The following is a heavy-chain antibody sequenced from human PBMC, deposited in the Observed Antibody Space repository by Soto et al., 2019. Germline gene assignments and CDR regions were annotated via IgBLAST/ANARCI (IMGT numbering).Heavy chain of an antibody. CDR3: AGDLAPTTVTTYYCYYGMHV. V-gene: IGHV4-31*03. J-gene: IGHJ6*02. D-gene: IGHD4-4*01. Sequence: QVQLQESGPGLVKPSQTLSLTCTVSGGSISSGGYYWSWIRQHPGKGLEWIRYIYYSGSTYYNPYLKSRVTISVDTSKNQFSLKLSSVTAADTAVYCCAGDLAPTTVTTYYCYYGMHVWGQGTTVTVSS. CDR1: GGSISSGGYY. CDR2: IYYSGST.